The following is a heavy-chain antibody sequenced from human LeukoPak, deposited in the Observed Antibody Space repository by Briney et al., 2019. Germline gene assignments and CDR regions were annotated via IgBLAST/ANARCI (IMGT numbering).Heavy chain of an antibody. CDR1: GFTFSSYW. Sequence: PGGSLRLSCAASGFTFSSYWMSWVRQAPGKGQEWVANIKQDGSEKYYVDSVKGRFTISRDNAKNSLYLQMNSLKAEDTAVYYCARGSRRGENDYWGQGTLVTVSS. CDR2: IKQDGSEK. CDR3: ARGSRRGENDY. D-gene: IGHD3-16*01. J-gene: IGHJ4*02. V-gene: IGHV3-7*01.